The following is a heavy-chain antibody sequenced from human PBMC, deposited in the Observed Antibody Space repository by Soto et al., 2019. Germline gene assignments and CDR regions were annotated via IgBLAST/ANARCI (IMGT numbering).Heavy chain of an antibody. D-gene: IGHD6-6*01. CDR2: IYYIFST. V-gene: IGHV4-59*08. J-gene: IGHJ5*02. Sequence: SETLSLTCTVSGGSISSYYWIWIRQPPVNGLEFIGYIYYIFSTNYNPSLKSRFTISLYTSKNHFSLKLISFTAAYTSVYYCARXMLERAARPRLQRNWFDPWGQGTLVTVSS. CDR3: ARXMLERAARPRLQRNWFDP. CDR1: GGSISSYY.